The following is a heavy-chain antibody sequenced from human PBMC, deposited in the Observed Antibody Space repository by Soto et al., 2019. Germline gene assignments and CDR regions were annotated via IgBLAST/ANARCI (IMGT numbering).Heavy chain of an antibody. CDR1: GGSISSAGYY. J-gene: IGHJ3*01. CDR3: ARRHDILTGSDSFDV. Sequence: QVQLQESGPGLVKPSQTLSLTCTLSGGSISSAGYYWTWIRQHPGKGLEWIGDFYYSGTTSYNPSLKSRRTISVDTSNNQFSLRLISVTAADTAMYYCARRHDILTGSDSFDVWGRGTMVTVSS. D-gene: IGHD3-9*01. V-gene: IGHV4-31*03. CDR2: FYYSGTT.